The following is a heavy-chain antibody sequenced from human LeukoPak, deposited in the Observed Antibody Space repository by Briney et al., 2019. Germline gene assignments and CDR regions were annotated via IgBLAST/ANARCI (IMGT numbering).Heavy chain of an antibody. CDR1: GYILTRNW. CDR2: VYPGDYSDT. V-gene: IGHV5-51*01. D-gene: IGHD1-26*01. CDR3: ARRRDLYSGSYYPFDY. Sequence: GESLKISCQISGYILTRNWIGWVRQVPGKGLEWMGLVYPGDYSDTKYSPSFQGQVTFSVDKSISTAYLQWSSLKASDTAMYYCARRRDLYSGSYYPFDYWGQGTLVTVSS. J-gene: IGHJ4*02.